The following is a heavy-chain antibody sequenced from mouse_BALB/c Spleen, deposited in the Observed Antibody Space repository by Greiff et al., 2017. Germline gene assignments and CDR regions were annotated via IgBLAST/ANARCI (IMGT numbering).Heavy chain of an antibody. J-gene: IGHJ3*01. CDR3: ASLGRWFAY. Sequence: VKLMESGPGLVQPSQSLSITCTVSGFSLKSYGVHWVRQSPGKGLEWLGVIWSGGSTDYNAAFISRLSISKDNSKSQVFFKMNSLQANDTAIYYCASLGRWFAYWGQGTLVTVSA. CDR1: GFSLKSYG. CDR2: IWSGGST. D-gene: IGHD2-10*02. V-gene: IGHV2-2*02.